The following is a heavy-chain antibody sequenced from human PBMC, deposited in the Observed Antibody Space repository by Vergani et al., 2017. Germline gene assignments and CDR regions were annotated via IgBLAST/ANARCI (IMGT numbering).Heavy chain of an antibody. V-gene: IGHV1-2*02. D-gene: IGHD1-14*01. CDR1: GYTFTAFY. CDR3: GRGDHLPRYVHV. Sequence: QVQLVQSGTEVEKPGASVRVSCQASGYTFTAFYIHWVRQAPGQGLEWMGWINPKSGGTEYAPSFQGRVTFTRDTANRTVYMELSGLRSEHTAVCYCGRGDHLPRYVHVWGTGTTVTVSS. CDR2: INPKSGGT. J-gene: IGHJ6*03.